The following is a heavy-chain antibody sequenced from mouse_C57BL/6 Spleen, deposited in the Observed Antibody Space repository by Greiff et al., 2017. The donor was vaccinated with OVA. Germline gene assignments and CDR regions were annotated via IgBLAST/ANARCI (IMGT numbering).Heavy chain of an antibody. CDR3: AISWSNYFDY. V-gene: IGHV1-50*01. CDR1: GYTFTSYW. J-gene: IGHJ2*01. Sequence: QVQLQQPGAELVKPGASVKLSCKASGYTFTSYWMQWVKQRPGQGLEWIGEIDPSDSYTNYNQKFKGKATLTVDTSSSTAYMQLSSLTSEDSAVYYCAISWSNYFDYWGQGTTLTVSS. D-gene: IGHD5-1*01. CDR2: IDPSDSYT.